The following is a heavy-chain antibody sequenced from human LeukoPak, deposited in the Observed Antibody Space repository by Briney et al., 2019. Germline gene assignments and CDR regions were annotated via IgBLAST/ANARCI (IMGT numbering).Heavy chain of an antibody. Sequence: ASVKVSCKASGYTFTSYYMHWVRQAPGQGLEWMGIINPSGGSTSYAQKFQGRVTMTRDTSTSTVYMELSSLRSEDTAVYYCAREVTYYDFWSGYYRKSEYDYWGQGTLVTVSS. D-gene: IGHD3-3*01. J-gene: IGHJ4*02. CDR1: GYTFTSYY. CDR2: INPSGGST. CDR3: AREVTYYDFWSGYYRKSEYDY. V-gene: IGHV1-46*01.